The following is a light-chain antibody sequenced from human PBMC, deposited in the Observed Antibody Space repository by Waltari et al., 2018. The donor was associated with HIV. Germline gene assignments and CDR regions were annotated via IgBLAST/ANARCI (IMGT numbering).Light chain of an antibody. J-gene: IGLJ2*01. CDR2: DVM. V-gene: IGLV2-14*03. CDR1: NSAVGRYNS. CDR3: SSFSNDKTII. Sequence: QSALTQPASVSGSPGQSVTISCTGTNSAVGRYNSVSWYRQLPGKAPNLIIFDVMNGPAGVSLRCSGSKAGNKASLTISGLQSEDEADYYCSSFSNDKTIIFGGGTKLTVL.